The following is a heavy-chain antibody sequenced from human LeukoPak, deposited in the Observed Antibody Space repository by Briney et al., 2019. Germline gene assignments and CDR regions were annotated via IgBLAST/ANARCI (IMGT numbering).Heavy chain of an antibody. CDR3: AREEYSSDWYGHDS. CDR2: INHSGGT. Sequence: PSETLSLTCAVYGGSFSGYSWNWIRQPPVKGLEWIGEINHSGGTNYNPSLKSRVTISVDTSKNQFSLRLTSVTAADTAFYYCAREEYSSDWYGHDSWGQGTLVTVSS. CDR1: GGSFSGYS. D-gene: IGHD6-13*01. J-gene: IGHJ4*02. V-gene: IGHV4-34*01.